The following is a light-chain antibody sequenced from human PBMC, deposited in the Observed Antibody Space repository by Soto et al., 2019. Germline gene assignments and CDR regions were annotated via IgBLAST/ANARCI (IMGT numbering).Light chain of an antibody. CDR3: QSYDSTLSARYV. V-gene: IGLV2-18*02. Sequence: QSVLTQPPSVSGSPGQSVTISCTGTSTDFVSYNRVSWYQQPPGTAPKLIIYEASNRPSGVPDRFSGSKSGTSASLAITGLQAEDEGDYYCQSYDSTLSARYVFGTGTKVTVL. CDR2: EAS. J-gene: IGLJ1*01. CDR1: STDFVSYNR.